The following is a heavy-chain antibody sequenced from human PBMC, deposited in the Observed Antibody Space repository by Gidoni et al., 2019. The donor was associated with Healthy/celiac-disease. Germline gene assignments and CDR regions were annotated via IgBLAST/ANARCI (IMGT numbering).Heavy chain of an antibody. J-gene: IGHJ4*02. V-gene: IGHV4-30-4*01. CDR1: GGPIGRGDYY. D-gene: IGHD4-17*01. Sequence: QVQLQESGPGLVKPSQTLSLTCTVSGGPIGRGDYYWSWLRQPPGKGLEWIGYIYYSGSTYYNPSLKSRVTISVGTSKNQFSLKLSSVTAADTAVYYCARGHDYGDQHVDYWGQGTLVTVSS. CDR2: IYYSGST. CDR3: ARGHDYGDQHVDY.